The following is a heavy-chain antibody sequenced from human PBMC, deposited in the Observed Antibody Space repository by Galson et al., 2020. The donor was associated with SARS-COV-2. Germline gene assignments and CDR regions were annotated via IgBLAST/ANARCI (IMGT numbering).Heavy chain of an antibody. J-gene: IGHJ4*02. V-gene: IGHV3-13*01. CDR1: GITFSGSD. D-gene: IGHD3-22*01. Sequence: GESLKTSCAASGITFSGSDMHWVRHVRGKGLEWVSAIGRGGDTYYSDSVKGRFTISRDNARQSLYLQMNSLRAGDTSVYDCARETLDDYDTGWAREYWGLGTLATVSS. CDR2: IGRGGDT. CDR3: ARETLDDYDTGWAREY.